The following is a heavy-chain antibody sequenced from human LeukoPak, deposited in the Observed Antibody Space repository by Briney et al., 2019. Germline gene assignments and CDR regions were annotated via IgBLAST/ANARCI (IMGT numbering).Heavy chain of an antibody. CDR2: ISSSSSYI. CDR1: GFTFSSYS. J-gene: IGHJ4*02. CDR3: ARGTAVAAS. D-gene: IGHD6-19*01. V-gene: IGHV3-21*01. Sequence: GGSLRLSCAASGFTFSSYSMNWVRQAPGKGLEWVSSISSSSSYIYHADSVKGRFTISRDNAKNSLYLQMNSLRAEDTAVYYCARGTAVAASWGQGTLVTVSS.